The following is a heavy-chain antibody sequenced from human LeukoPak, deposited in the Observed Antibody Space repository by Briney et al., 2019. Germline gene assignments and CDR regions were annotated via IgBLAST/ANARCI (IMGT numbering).Heavy chain of an antibody. Sequence: SETLSLTCTVSGGSISSYYWSWIRQPPGKGLEWIGYIYYSGSTNYNPSLKSRVTISVDTSKNQFSLKLSSVTAADTAVYYCAGTSWIQLWCLLAWGQGTLVTVSS. V-gene: IGHV4-59*12. CDR2: IYYSGST. J-gene: IGHJ5*02. CDR3: AGTSWIQLWCLLA. D-gene: IGHD5-18*01. CDR1: GGSISSYY.